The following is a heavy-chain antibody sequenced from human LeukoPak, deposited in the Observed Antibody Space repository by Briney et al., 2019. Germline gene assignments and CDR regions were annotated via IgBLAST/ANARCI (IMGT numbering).Heavy chain of an antibody. J-gene: IGHJ4*02. CDR1: GVSISSGTYY. CDR3: ARASETAMITL. D-gene: IGHD5-18*01. Sequence: SETLSLTCTVSGVSISSGTYYWTWIRQPAGKGLEWIGRIYSTGRVNYNPSLKSRVTMLLDTSKNHISLKLTSVTAADTAIYFCARASETAMITLWGQGTLVTVSS. V-gene: IGHV4-61*02. CDR2: IYSTGRV.